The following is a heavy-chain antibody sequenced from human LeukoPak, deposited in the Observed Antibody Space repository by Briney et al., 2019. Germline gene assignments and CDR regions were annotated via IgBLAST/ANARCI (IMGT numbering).Heavy chain of an antibody. Sequence: SVKVSCKASGGTFSSYAISWVRQAPGQGLEWMGRIIPILGIANYAQKFQGRVTITADKSTSTAYMELSSLRSEDTAVYYCARDCSGGSCSSFDYWGQGTLVTVSS. V-gene: IGHV1-69*04. D-gene: IGHD2-15*01. J-gene: IGHJ4*02. CDR1: GGTFSSYA. CDR3: ARDCSGGSCSSFDY. CDR2: IIPILGIA.